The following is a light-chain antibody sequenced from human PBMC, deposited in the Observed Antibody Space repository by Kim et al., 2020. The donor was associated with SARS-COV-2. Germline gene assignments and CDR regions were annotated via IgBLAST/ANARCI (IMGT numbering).Light chain of an antibody. V-gene: IGKV3-20*01. J-gene: IGKJ3*01. CDR1: QSVSSSY. CDR2: GAS. Sequence: LCPGDRATRSCRTSQSVSSSYLVWYQQKPGQAPRLLIYGASSRATGIPDRFSGSGSGTDFTLTISRLEPEDFAVYYCHQYGSAFTFGPGTKVDIK. CDR3: HQYGSAFT.